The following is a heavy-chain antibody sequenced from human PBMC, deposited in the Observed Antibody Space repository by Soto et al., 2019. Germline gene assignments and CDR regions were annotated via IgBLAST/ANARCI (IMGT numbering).Heavy chain of an antibody. CDR3: ARDLESGYSNHYYYMHV. CDR1: GDSVSSNTAA. CDR2: TYFRSRWYN. Sequence: PSQTLSLTCAISGDSVSSNTAAWHWIRQSPSRGLEWLGRTYFRSRWYNDYAVSVKSRITINADTSKNQFSLHLNSVSPEDTAVYYCARDLESGYSNHYYYMHVRGKGTTVTVSS. J-gene: IGHJ6*03. V-gene: IGHV6-1*01. D-gene: IGHD5-12*01.